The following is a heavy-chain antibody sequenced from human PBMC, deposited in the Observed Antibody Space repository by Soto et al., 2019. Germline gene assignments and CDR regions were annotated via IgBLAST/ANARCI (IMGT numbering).Heavy chain of an antibody. V-gene: IGHV3-23*01. Sequence: EVQVLESGGGLVQPGGSLRLSCAASGFTFSSYAMSWVRQAPGKGLEWVSSISGSGGSTYYADSVKGRFTISRDNSKNTLYLQMNSLRAEDTAVYYCAKGPGEDTYWFDYWGQGTLVTVSS. CDR2: ISGSGGST. CDR3: AKGPGEDTYWFDY. CDR1: GFTFSSYA. J-gene: IGHJ4*02. D-gene: IGHD2-8*02.